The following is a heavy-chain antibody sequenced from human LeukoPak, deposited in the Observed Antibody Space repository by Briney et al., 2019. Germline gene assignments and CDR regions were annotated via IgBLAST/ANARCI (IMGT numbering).Heavy chain of an antibody. CDR1: GFTFSSYG. CDR3: AKDSSGYSYGLVDY. D-gene: IGHD5-18*01. CDR2: ISYDGSNK. J-gene: IGHJ4*02. Sequence: PGRSLRLSCAASGFTFSSYGMHWVRQAPGKGLEWVAVISYDGSNKYYADSVKGRFTISRDSSKNTLYLQMNSLRAEDTAVYYCAKDSSGYSYGLVDYWGQGTLVTVSS. V-gene: IGHV3-30*18.